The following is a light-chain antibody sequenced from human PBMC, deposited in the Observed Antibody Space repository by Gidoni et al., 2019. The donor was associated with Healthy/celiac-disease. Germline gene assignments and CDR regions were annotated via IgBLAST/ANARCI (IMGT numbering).Light chain of an antibody. CDR3: QQYNNWPPA. CDR2: GAS. J-gene: IGKJ4*01. V-gene: IGKV3-15*01. CDR1: QSVRSN. Sequence: EIGMTRSPATLSVSPGARATLSCRASQSVRSNLAWYQQKPGQAPRLLISGASTRATGIPARFSGSGSGTEFTLTISSLQSEDFAVYYCQQYNNWPPAFGGGTKVEIK.